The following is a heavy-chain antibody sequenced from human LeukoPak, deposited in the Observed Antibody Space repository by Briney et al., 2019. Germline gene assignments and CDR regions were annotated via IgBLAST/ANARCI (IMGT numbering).Heavy chain of an antibody. J-gene: IGHJ4*02. CDR2: INPNSGGT. V-gene: IGHV1-2*02. Sequence: GASVKVSCKASGYTFTGYYMHWVRQAPGQGLEWMGWINPNSGGTNYAQKFQGRVTMTRDTSISTAYMELSRLRSDDTAVYYCARDSGYDILTGYYEYYFDNRGQRTLVTVSS. CDR1: GYTFTGYY. CDR3: ARDSGYDILTGYYEYYFDN. D-gene: IGHD3-9*01.